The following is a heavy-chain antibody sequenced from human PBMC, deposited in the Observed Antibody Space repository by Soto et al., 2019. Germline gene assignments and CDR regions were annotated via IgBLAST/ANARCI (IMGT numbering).Heavy chain of an antibody. CDR1: GGSFSGYY. V-gene: IGHV4-34*01. Sequence: ESLDLTCAVSGGSFSGYYWSWIRQPPGKGLEWIGEINRSGSTNYNPSLKSRVTISVDTSKNQFSLKLSSVTAADTAVYYCARERGVMVRGVITPYYYYYGMDVWGQGTTVTVSS. CDR3: ARERGVMVRGVITPYYYYYGMDV. CDR2: INRSGST. J-gene: IGHJ6*02. D-gene: IGHD3-10*01.